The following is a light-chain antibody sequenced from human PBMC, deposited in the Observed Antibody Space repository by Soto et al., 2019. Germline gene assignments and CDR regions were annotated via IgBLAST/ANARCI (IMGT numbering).Light chain of an antibody. V-gene: IGLV6-57*02. CDR2: EDN. CDR3: QSYGDNNQV. J-gene: IGLJ3*02. Sequence: NFMLTQPHSVSESPGKTVTISCTGSSGSIASNYVQWFQQRPGSAPTTVIYEDNKRPSGVPDRFSGSIDSSSNSASLTISGLKTEDEADYYCQSYGDNNQVFGGGNKLTVL. CDR1: SGSIASNY.